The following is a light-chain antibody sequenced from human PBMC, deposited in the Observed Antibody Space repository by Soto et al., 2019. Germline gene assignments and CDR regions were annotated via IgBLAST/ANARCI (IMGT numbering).Light chain of an antibody. CDR1: LRISYY. J-gene: IGKJ1*01. CDR2: TTS. V-gene: IGKV1-39*01. CDR3: QQSYSTPWT. Sequence: DIQMTQSPSSLSASVGDRVTITCRASLRISYYLNWYQQKPGRAPRLLIYTTSSLQSGVPSKFSGSASGTDFTLTISSLQPEDFATYYCQQSYSTPWTFGEGTKVEIK.